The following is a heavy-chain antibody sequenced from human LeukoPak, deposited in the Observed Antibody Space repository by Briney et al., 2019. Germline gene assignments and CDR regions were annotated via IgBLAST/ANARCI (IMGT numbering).Heavy chain of an antibody. V-gene: IGHV4-34*01. Sequence: SETLSLTCAVYGGSFSGYYWSWIRQPPGKGLEWIGEINHSGSTNYNPSLKSRVTVSVDTSKNQFSLKLSSVTAADTAVYYCARFPGGAEYRHYYYMDVWGTGTTVTVSS. CDR1: GGSFSGYY. CDR2: INHSGST. D-gene: IGHD1-14*01. J-gene: IGHJ6*03. CDR3: ARFPGGAEYRHYYYMDV.